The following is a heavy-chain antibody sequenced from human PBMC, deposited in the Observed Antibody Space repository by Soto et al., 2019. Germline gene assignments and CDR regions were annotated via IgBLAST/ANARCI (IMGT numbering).Heavy chain of an antibody. CDR1: GYSFLSYD. J-gene: IGHJ6*02. V-gene: IGHV1-8*01. D-gene: IGHD3-10*01. Sequence: ASVKVSCQATGYSFLSYDINWERQATGKGLEWLGGMDPNSGNTGDAQKCQSRVTKTRNTSIKTAYIDLSVLRSKDTAVYDCASTPYGTGSYYASYYYYYVIDVWGQGTTVTVSS. CDR2: MDPNSGNT. CDR3: ASTPYGTGSYYASYYYYYVIDV.